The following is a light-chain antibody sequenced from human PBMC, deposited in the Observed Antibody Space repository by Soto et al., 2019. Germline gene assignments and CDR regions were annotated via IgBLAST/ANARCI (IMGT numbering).Light chain of an antibody. CDR2: GAS. CDR1: QSVSSD. CDR3: QQRSNWWT. V-gene: IGKV3-11*01. J-gene: IGKJ1*01. Sequence: EFVLTQSPATLSLSPGERVTLSCRASQSVSSDLAWYQQKPGQAPRLLIYGASTRATGIPARFSGSGSGTDFTLTITRLEPEDFAVYYCQQRSNWWTFGQGTKVDIK.